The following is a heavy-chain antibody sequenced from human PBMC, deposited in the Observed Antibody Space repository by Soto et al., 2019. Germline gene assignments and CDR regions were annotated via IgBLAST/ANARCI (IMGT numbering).Heavy chain of an antibody. CDR2: IYYSGST. CDR1: GGSISSSSYC. Sequence: SETLSLTCTVSGGSISSSSYCWGWISQPPGKGLEWIGSIYYSGSTYYNPSLKSRVTISVDTSKNQFSLKLSSVTAADTAVYYCARPLWEEPIYYFDYWGQGTLVTVSS. CDR3: ARPLWEEPIYYFDY. D-gene: IGHD1-26*01. V-gene: IGHV4-39*01. J-gene: IGHJ4*02.